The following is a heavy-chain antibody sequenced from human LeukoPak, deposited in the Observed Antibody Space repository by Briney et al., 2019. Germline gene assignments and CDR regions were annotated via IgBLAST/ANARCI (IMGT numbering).Heavy chain of an antibody. CDR2: ISYDGSNK. CDR1: GFTFSSYG. J-gene: IGHJ3*02. Sequence: GGSLRLSCAASGFTFSSYGMHWVRQAPGKGLEWVAVISYDGSNKYYADSVKGRFTISRDNSKNTLYLQMNSLGAEDTAVYYCAKAMVREYDAFDIWGQGTMVTVSS. D-gene: IGHD3-10*01. V-gene: IGHV3-30*18. CDR3: AKAMVREYDAFDI.